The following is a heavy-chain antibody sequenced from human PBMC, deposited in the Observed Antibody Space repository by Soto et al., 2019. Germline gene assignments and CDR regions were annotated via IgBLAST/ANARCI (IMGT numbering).Heavy chain of an antibody. CDR3: ARGKYYGSGSYNPYNWFDP. CDR1: GGSISSGGYY. V-gene: IGHV4-31*03. J-gene: IGHJ5*02. D-gene: IGHD3-10*01. CDR2: IYYSGST. Sequence: SETLSLTCTVSGGSISSGGYYWSWIRQHPGKGLEWIGYIYYSGSTYYNPSLKSRVTISVDTSKNQFSLKLSSVTAADTAVYYCARGKYYGSGSYNPYNWFDPWGQGTLVTVSS.